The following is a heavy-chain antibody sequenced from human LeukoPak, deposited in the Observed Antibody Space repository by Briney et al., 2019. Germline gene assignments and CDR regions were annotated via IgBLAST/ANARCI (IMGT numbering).Heavy chain of an antibody. J-gene: IGHJ4*02. D-gene: IGHD1-1*01. CDR1: SXSISSYY. Sequence: KPSETLSLTCTVSSXSISSYYGSWIRQPPGKGLEWIGHVYYNGSTNYNPSLKSRVTISVDTSKNQFSLKVSSVTAADTAVYYCARKRTGDQGYYFDYWGQRTLVTVSS. V-gene: IGHV4-59*01. CDR2: VYYNGST. CDR3: ARKRTGDQGYYFDY.